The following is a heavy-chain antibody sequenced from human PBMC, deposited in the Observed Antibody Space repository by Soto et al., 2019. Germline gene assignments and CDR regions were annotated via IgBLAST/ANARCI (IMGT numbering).Heavy chain of an antibody. CDR3: AKDSGYCSSTSCYYFGYYYYGMDV. CDR2: ISGSGGST. Sequence: GGSLRLSCASSGFTFSSYAMSWVRQAPGKGLEWVSAISGSGGSTYYADSVKGRFTISRDNSKSTLYLQMNSLRAEDTAVYYCAKDSGYCSSTSCYYFGYYYYGMDVWGQGTTVTVSS. V-gene: IGHV3-23*01. J-gene: IGHJ6*02. D-gene: IGHD2-2*01. CDR1: GFTFSSYA.